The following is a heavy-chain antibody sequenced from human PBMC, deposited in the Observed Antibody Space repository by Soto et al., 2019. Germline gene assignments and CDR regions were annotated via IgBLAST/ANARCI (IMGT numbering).Heavy chain of an antibody. CDR2: ISYDGSNK. CDR3: AREGSDYLDYYYGMDF. J-gene: IGHJ6*02. CDR1: GFTFSSYA. D-gene: IGHD3-10*01. Sequence: QVQLVESGGGVVQPGRSLRLSCAASGFTFSSYAMHWVRQAPGKGLEWVAVISYDGSNKYYADSVKGRFTISRDNSKNTLYLQMNSLRAEDTAVYYCAREGSDYLDYYYGMDFWGQGTTVTVSS. V-gene: IGHV3-30-3*01.